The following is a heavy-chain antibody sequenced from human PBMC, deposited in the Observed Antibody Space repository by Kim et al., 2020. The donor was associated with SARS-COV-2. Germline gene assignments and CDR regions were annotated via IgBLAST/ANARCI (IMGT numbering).Heavy chain of an antibody. CDR3: ARQPLMISFGGVIVMGPHY. V-gene: IGHV4-39*01. CDR2: IYYSWST. Sequence: SETLSLTCTVSGGSISSSSYYWGWIRQPPGKGLEWIGSIYYSWSTYYNPSLKRRVTISVDTSKNQYSLKLSSVTAVDAAVYYCARQPLMISFGGVIVMGPHYWGQGTVVTVS. J-gene: IGHJ4*02. D-gene: IGHD3-16*02. CDR1: GGSISSSSYY.